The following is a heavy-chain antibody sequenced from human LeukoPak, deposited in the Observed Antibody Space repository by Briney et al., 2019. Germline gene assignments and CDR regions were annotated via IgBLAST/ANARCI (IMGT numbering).Heavy chain of an antibody. D-gene: IGHD1-26*01. Sequence: GGSLRLSCAASGFTFSSYGMHWVRQAPGKGLEWVTFIRYDGNNRYYADSVEGRFTISRDNSKNTLYLQMNSLRAEDTAVYYCAKDRMPMAVGATTYFDYWGQGTLVTVSS. CDR1: GFTFSSYG. J-gene: IGHJ4*02. CDR3: AKDRMPMAVGATTYFDY. V-gene: IGHV3-30*02. CDR2: IRYDGNNR.